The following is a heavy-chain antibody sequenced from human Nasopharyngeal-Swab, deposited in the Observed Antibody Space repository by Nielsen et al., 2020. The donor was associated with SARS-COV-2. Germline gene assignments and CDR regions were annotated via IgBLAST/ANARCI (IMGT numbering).Heavy chain of an antibody. J-gene: IGHJ4*02. CDR2: INAGTGNR. V-gene: IGHV1-3*01. Sequence: ASVKVSCKVSGYTFTTYAIHWVRHAPGQRLEWMAWINAGTGNREYSQRFQGRVNISADTSESTAYMELHSLRSEDTAVYYCARSGTVGAPGFDYWGQGTLVTVSS. CDR1: GYTFTTYA. CDR3: ARSGTVGAPGFDY. D-gene: IGHD1-26*01.